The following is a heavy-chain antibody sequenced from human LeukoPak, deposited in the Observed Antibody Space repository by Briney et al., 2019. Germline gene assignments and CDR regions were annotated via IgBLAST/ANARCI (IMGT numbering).Heavy chain of an antibody. J-gene: IGHJ4*02. CDR2: IGTAGDT. CDR3: ARGSSRWYDFDY. Sequence: TGGSLRLSCAASGFTVSSYDMHWVRQATGKGLEWVSGIGTAGDTNYADSVKGRFTISRENAKNSLYLQMNSLRAGDTAVYYCARGSSRWYDFDYWGQGTLVTVSS. CDR1: GFTVSSYD. V-gene: IGHV3-13*04. D-gene: IGHD6-13*01.